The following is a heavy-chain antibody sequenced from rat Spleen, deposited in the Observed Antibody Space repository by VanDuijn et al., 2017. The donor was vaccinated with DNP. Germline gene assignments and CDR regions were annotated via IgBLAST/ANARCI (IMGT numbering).Heavy chain of an antibody. CDR3: TIAADWFGY. D-gene: IGHD1-2*01. CDR1: GFTFSDSY. CDR2: IGIRGAST. V-gene: IGHV5-27*01. J-gene: IGHJ3*01. Sequence: EVQLVESGGGLIQPGRSLRLSCAASGFTFSDSYMAWVRQAATKGLEWVASIGIRGASTFYRDSVKGRFTVSRDDAKNTLYLQMDSLRSEDTATYYCTIAADWFGYWGQGTLVTVSS.